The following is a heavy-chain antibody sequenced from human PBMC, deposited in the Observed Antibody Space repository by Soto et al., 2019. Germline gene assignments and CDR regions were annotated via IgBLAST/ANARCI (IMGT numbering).Heavy chain of an antibody. CDR1: GFTFSSYG. D-gene: IGHD6-13*01. Sequence: GGSLRLSCAASGFTFSSYGMHWVRQAPGKGLEWVAVISYDGSNKYYADSVKGRFTISRDNSKNTLYLQMNSLRAEDTAVYYCAKDPGGADIAAAGTHYYYYGMDVWGQGTTVTVSS. V-gene: IGHV3-30*18. CDR2: ISYDGSNK. CDR3: AKDPGGADIAAAGTHYYYYGMDV. J-gene: IGHJ6*02.